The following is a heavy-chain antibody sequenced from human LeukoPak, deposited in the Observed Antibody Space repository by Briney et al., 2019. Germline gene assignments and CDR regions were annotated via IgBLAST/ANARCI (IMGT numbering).Heavy chain of an antibody. J-gene: IGHJ4*02. CDR2: ISYDGSNK. V-gene: IGHV3-30-3*01. CDR1: GFTFSSYA. Sequence: PGGSLRLSCAASGFTFSSYAMHWVRQAPGKGLEWVAVISYDGSNKYYADSVKGRFTISRDNSKNTLYLQMNGLRAEDTAVYYCARARSLAVAPGYWGQGTLVTVSS. D-gene: IGHD6-19*01. CDR3: ARARSLAVAPGY.